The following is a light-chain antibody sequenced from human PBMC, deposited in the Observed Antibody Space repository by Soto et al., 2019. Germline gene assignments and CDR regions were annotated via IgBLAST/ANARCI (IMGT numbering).Light chain of an antibody. CDR1: QSISSW. J-gene: IGKJ2*01. CDR2: KAS. V-gene: IGKV1-5*03. Sequence: DIQMTQSPSTLSASVGDRVTITCRASQSISSWLAWYQQKPGKAPKLLIYKASSLESGVPSRFSGSGSGTEVTLTISSLQPDDFATYYGQQYNSYSITFGQGTKLEIK. CDR3: QQYNSYSIT.